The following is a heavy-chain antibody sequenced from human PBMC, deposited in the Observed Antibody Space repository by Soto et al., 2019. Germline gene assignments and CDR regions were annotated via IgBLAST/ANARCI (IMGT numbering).Heavy chain of an antibody. Sequence: QVQLVQSGAEVKKTGSSVKVSCKASGDTSSTYSINWVRQAPGQGLEWVGRIIPILALTNYAQRFQGRVTITADTSPSTVYMELSSLRSEHTSVYYCASGYCSGVRCFSPRYNWFAPWGQGTLVTVSS. D-gene: IGHD2-15*01. V-gene: IGHV1-69*02. CDR3: ASGYCSGVRCFSPRYNWFAP. J-gene: IGHJ5*02. CDR1: GDTSSTYS. CDR2: IIPILALT.